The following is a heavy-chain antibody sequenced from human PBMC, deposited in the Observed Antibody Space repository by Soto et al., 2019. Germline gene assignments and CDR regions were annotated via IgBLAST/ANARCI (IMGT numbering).Heavy chain of an antibody. CDR1: GDSVSSKSAA. J-gene: IGHJ4*02. D-gene: IGHD3-10*01. Sequence: SQALPLTCAISGDSVSSKSAACNWIRQSPSKGLEWLGRTYYRSKWYNDYAVSVKSRITINPDTSKNQFSLQLNSVTPEDTAVYYCVRVAYYYGSANYFDYLGQGTLVTVAS. V-gene: IGHV6-1*01. CDR3: VRVAYYYGSANYFDY. CDR2: TYYRSKWYN.